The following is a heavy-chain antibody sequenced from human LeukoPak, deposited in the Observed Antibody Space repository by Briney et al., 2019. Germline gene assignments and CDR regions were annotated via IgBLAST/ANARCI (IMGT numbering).Heavy chain of an antibody. CDR3: ARGGSDSSGWSIFDY. V-gene: IGHV4-59*01. CDR2: IYYSGST. Sequence: PSETLSLTCTVSGGSISSYYWSWIRQPPGKGLEWIGYIYYSGSTNYNPSLKSRVTISVDTSKNQFSLKLSSVTAADTAVYYCARGGSDSSGWSIFDYWGQGTLVIVSS. J-gene: IGHJ4*02. D-gene: IGHD6-19*01. CDR1: GGSISSYY.